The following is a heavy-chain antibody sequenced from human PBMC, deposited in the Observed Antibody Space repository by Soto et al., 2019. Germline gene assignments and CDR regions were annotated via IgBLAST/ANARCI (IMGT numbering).Heavy chain of an antibody. CDR1: VFTFSSYS. CDR3: AKKVHSGPGSQYFDY. D-gene: IGHD3-10*01. V-gene: IGHV3-23*01. J-gene: IGHJ4*02. Sequence: EMQLLESGGGLVQPGGSVRLSCAASVFTFSSYSMSWVRQAPGKGLEWVSGFRSGGDDGTTYYADSVKGRFTISRDNSKNSLFLQMDSLRAEDTAIYYCAKKVHSGPGSQYFDYWGQGTLVTVSS. CDR2: SGGDDGTT.